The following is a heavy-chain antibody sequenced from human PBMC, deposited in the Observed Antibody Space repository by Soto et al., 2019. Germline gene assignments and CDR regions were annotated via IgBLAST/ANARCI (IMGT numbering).Heavy chain of an antibody. CDR3: ARAPDCGEGSCYRHFDL. CDR2: ISGSGDVI. CDR1: AFKFSDYY. Sequence: QVQLVESGGGLVKPGGSLRLSCAASAFKFSDYYMSWARQAPGKGLEWVSYISGSGDVIYYADSVKGRFTISRDNDKKSVHLQMDTLRAEDTALYYCARAPDCGEGSCYRHFDLWGQGTRVAVSS. D-gene: IGHD2-15*01. J-gene: IGHJ4*02. V-gene: IGHV3-11*01.